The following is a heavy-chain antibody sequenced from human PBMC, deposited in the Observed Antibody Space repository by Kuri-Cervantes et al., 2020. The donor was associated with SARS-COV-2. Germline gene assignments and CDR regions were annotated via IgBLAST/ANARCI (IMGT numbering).Heavy chain of an antibody. CDR3: ARSHTLYGGNSSPWDY. Sequence: ASVKVSCKVSGYTLTELSMHWVRQAPGKGLEWMGGFGPEDGETIYAQKFQGRVTMTEDTSTDTAYMELSSLRSEDTAVYYCARSHTLYGGNSSPWDYWGQGTLVTVSS. CDR2: FGPEDGET. CDR1: GYTLTELS. J-gene: IGHJ4*02. V-gene: IGHV1-24*01. D-gene: IGHD4-23*01.